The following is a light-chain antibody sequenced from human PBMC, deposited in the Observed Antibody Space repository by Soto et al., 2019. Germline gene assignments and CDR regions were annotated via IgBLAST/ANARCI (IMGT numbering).Light chain of an antibody. Sequence: QSALTQPASVSGSPGQSITISCTGTSSDIGGYNYVSWYQQHPGKAPKLMIYEVSNRPSGVSDRFSGSRSGNTASLTITGLQDEEESDYDCASYTSRSIGVFGAETKLTVL. V-gene: IGLV2-14*01. CDR2: EVS. CDR1: SSDIGGYNY. CDR3: ASYTSRSIGV. J-gene: IGLJ3*02.